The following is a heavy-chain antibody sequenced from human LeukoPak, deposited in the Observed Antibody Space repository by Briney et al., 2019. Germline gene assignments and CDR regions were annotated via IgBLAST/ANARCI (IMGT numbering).Heavy chain of an antibody. Sequence: ASVKVSCKASGYTFTSYSISWVRQAPGQGLEWMGWISTYNDNTNYAQKLQGRVTMTTDTSTSTAYMELRSLRSDDTAVYYCARDSCSGGICYLDYWGQGTLVTVAS. J-gene: IGHJ4*02. CDR2: ISTYNDNT. CDR3: ARDSCSGGICYLDY. V-gene: IGHV1-18*01. CDR1: GYTFTSYS. D-gene: IGHD2-15*01.